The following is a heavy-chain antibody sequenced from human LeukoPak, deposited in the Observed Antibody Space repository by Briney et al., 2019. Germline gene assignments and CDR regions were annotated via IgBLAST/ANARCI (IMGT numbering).Heavy chain of an antibody. CDR2: INYSGST. V-gene: IGHV4-34*01. CDR1: GGSFSGYY. Sequence: SETLSLTCAVYGGSFSGYYWSWIRQPPGKGLEWIGEINYSGSTNYNPSLKSRVTISVDTPKNQFSLKLSSVTAADTAVYYCARARRYYGSGSYYDKAHFDYWGQGTLVTVSS. CDR3: ARARRYYGSGSYYDKAHFDY. D-gene: IGHD3-10*01. J-gene: IGHJ4*02.